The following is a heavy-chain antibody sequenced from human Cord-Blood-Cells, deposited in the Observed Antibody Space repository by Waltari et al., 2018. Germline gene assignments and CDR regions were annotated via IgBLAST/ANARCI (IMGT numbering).Heavy chain of an antibody. CDR1: GYTFTGYY. CDR3: ARDVLTTNAFDI. Sequence: QVQLVQSGAEVKKPGASVKVSCKAPGYTFTGYYMPWVRQAPGQGLEWMGWINPNSGGTNYAQKFQGWVTMTRDTSISTAYMELSRLRSDDTAVYYCARDVLTTNAFDIWGQGTMVTVSS. D-gene: IGHD4-4*01. CDR2: INPNSGGT. J-gene: IGHJ3*02. V-gene: IGHV1-2*04.